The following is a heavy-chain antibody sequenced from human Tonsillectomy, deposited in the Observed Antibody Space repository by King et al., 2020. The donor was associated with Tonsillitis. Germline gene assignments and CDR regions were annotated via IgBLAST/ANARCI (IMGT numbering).Heavy chain of an antibody. CDR2: ISYTGSA. V-gene: IGHV4-59*01. CDR3: ASTHYDILPAYDTYFDY. D-gene: IGHD3-9*01. J-gene: IGHJ4*02. Sequence: VQLQESGPGLVKPSETLSLTCAVSGDSISSYYWSWIRQPPGEGLEWIAFISYTGSANYNPSLKSRVTILLESSKNQFSLKLSSVTAADTAVYYCASTHYDILPAYDTYFDYWGPGTLVTVSS. CDR1: GDSISSYY.